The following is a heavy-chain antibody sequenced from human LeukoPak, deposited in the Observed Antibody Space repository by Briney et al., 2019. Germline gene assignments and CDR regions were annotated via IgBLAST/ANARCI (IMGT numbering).Heavy chain of an antibody. Sequence: PRASVKVSCKASGYTFTSYGISWVRQAPGQGLEWMGWISAYNGNTNYAQKLQGRVTMTTDTSTSTAYMELRSLRSDDTAVYYCARDSSSWYNDAFDIWGQGTMVTVSS. CDR2: ISAYNGNT. D-gene: IGHD6-13*01. J-gene: IGHJ3*02. CDR1: GYTFTSYG. CDR3: ARDSSSWYNDAFDI. V-gene: IGHV1-18*01.